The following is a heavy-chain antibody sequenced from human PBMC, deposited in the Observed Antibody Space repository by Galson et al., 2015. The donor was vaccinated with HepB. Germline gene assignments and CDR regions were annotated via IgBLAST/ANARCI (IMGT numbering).Heavy chain of an antibody. V-gene: IGHV1-2*05. CDR3: AREGSGNNRAFDI. J-gene: IGHJ3*02. CDR2: INPNSGGT. CDR1: GYNITGYY. Sequence: PVKVPCKASGYNITGYYMHCVRQAPGQGLEWMGRINPNSGGTNYAQKFQGRVTMTRDTSISTAYMEQSRLRSDDTVVYYCAREGSGNNRAFDIWGQGTMVTVSS. D-gene: IGHD3-10*01.